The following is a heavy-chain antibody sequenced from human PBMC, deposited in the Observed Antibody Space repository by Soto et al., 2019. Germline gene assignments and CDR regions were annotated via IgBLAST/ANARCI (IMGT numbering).Heavy chain of an antibody. Sequence: EVQLVESGGGLVQPGRSLRLSCAASGFTFDDYAMHWVRQPPGKGLEWVASITWNSASIVYADSVKGRFTISRDNAKNSMYLQLNSPRAEDTALYYGTKDIETRAATRTSSLWFGPWGQGTLVTVSS. V-gene: IGHV3-9*01. D-gene: IGHD6-13*01. CDR1: GFTFDDYA. CDR2: ITWNSASI. J-gene: IGHJ5*02. CDR3: TKDIETRAATRTSSLWFGP.